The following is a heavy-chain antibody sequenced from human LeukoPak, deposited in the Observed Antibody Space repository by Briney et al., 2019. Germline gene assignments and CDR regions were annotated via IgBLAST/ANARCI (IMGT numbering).Heavy chain of an antibody. CDR2: MNPNSGNT. D-gene: IGHD3-3*01. CDR1: GYTFTSYD. J-gene: IGHJ5*02. CDR3: ARGPVRTIFGVVISVDWFDP. Sequence: ASVKVSCKASGYTFTSYDINWVRQATGQGLEWMGWMNPNSGNTGYAQKFQGRVTITRNTSISTAYMELSSLRSEDTAVYYCARGPVRTIFGVVISVDWFDPWGQGTLVTVSS. V-gene: IGHV1-8*03.